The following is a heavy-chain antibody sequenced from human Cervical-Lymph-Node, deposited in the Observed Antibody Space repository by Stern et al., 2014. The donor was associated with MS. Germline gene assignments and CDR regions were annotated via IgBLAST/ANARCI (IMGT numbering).Heavy chain of an antibody. Sequence: QVQLVQSGAEVKKPGASVKVSCKVSGDTLSETSMHWVRQAPGKGLEWMGGFDPQHGETLYAQKFQGRVTMAEDRSTDTAYMELSSLRSEDTAMYYCATHRGRVTYYYGMDVWGQGTTVTVSS. CDR1: GDTLSETS. V-gene: IGHV1-24*01. CDR2: FDPQHGET. D-gene: IGHD2-21*02. J-gene: IGHJ6*02. CDR3: ATHRGRVTYYYGMDV.